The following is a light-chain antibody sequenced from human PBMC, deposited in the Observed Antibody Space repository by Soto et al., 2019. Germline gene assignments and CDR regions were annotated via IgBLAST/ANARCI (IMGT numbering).Light chain of an antibody. CDR2: QDR. Sequence: SYELTQPPSVSVSPGQTATITCSGDNLGDRYAYWYQQKPGRSPIVVIYQDRKRPSEVPERFSGSNSGNTPTLTISGTQAMDEADYYCQTWDGGTRVIFGGGTQLTVL. V-gene: IGLV3-1*01. CDR3: QTWDGGTRVI. J-gene: IGLJ2*01. CDR1: NLGDRY.